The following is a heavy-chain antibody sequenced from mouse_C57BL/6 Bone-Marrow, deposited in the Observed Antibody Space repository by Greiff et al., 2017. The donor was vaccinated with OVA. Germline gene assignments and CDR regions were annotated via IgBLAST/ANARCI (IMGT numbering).Heavy chain of an antibody. J-gene: IGHJ3*01. Sequence: VKLKESGPGLVQPSQSLSITCTVSGFSLTSYGVHWVRQPPGKGLEWLGVIWSGGSTDYNAAFISRLSISKDNSKSQVFFKMNSLQADDTAIYYCAKNSDYGNSLFAYWGQGTLVTVSA. CDR2: IWSGGST. CDR1: GFSLTSYG. D-gene: IGHD2-1*01. CDR3: AKNSDYGNSLFAY. V-gene: IGHV2-4*01.